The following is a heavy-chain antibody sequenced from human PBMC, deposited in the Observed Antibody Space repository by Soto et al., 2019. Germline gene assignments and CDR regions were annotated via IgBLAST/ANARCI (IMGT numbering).Heavy chain of an antibody. Sequence: QVQLVQSGAEVKKPGSSVKVSCKASGGTFSSYAISWVRQAPGQGLEWMGGIIPIFGTANYAQKFQGRVTITADESTSPAYMKQSSLGSEDTALYYCAVPPPLYYYDSSGYYFGYWGQGTLVTVSS. J-gene: IGHJ4*02. D-gene: IGHD3-22*01. CDR3: AVPPPLYYYDSSGYYFGY. CDR2: IIPIFGTA. V-gene: IGHV1-69*01. CDR1: GGTFSSYA.